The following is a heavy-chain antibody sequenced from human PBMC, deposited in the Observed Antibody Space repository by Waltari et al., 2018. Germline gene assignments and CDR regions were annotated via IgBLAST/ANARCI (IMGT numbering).Heavy chain of an antibody. D-gene: IGHD2-8*02. CDR2: TYHDGPT. J-gene: IGHJ4*02. CDR3: MRQALGYCTSAACRRLES. Sequence: QIQLQASGPGLLEPSETLSLTCDVSAYAVNSGFYWGWIRQPPGGGLAWIGTTYHDGPTFYNPTLKSRLTLSMDTSKNQFFLKVNSVTAADTAMYYCMRQALGYCTSAACRRLESWGQGTLVTVSS. CDR1: AYAVNSGFY. V-gene: IGHV4-38-2*01.